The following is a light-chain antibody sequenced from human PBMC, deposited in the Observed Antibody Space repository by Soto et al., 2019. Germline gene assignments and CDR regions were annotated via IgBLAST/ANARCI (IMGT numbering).Light chain of an antibody. Sequence: QSVLTQPRSVSAAPGQTVTISCSGSSFNIGNNYVSWFQQLPGAAPKLLIYHNDKRPSGIPDRFSGSKSGTSATLGITGLQTGDEANYYCGTWDSSMSAAGWVFGGGTQLTVL. V-gene: IGLV1-51*01. J-gene: IGLJ3*02. CDR3: GTWDSSMSAAGWV. CDR2: HND. CDR1: SFNIGNNY.